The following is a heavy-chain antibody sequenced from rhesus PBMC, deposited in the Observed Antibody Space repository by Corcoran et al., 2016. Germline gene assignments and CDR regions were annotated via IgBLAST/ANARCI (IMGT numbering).Heavy chain of an antibody. D-gene: IGHD3S6*01. Sequence: QVQLQESCSRLVKPSETLSLTCAVSGGSISGGYDSSWIRQPPGKGLRWFGYSYDISGSTNYNTSLKNRVTISKGTSKNPFALKLNSLTAADTAMYYCARRVTAVSDRFDVWGPGVLVTVSS. V-gene: IGHV4-76*01. CDR2: SYDISGST. CDR3: ARRVTAVSDRFDV. CDR1: GGSISGGYD. J-gene: IGHJ5-1*01.